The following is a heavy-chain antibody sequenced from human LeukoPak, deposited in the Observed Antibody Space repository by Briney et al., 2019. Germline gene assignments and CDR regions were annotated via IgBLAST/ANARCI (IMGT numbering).Heavy chain of an antibody. V-gene: IGHV6-1*01. D-gene: IGHD6-19*01. CDR1: GDSVSNNGAA. CDR3: ARGRAGITVALFEY. J-gene: IGHJ4*02. Sequence: SQTLSLTFAISGDSVSNNGAAWNWLRQSPSGGLEWLGRTYYRTKWYNDSAVSVKSRISVNADASKNQFSLQLNSVTPEDTGVYYCARGRAGITVALFEYWGQGTLVTVSS. CDR2: TYYRTKWYN.